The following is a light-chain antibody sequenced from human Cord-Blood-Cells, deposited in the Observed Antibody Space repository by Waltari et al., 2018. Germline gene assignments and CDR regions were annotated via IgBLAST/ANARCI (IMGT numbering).Light chain of an antibody. V-gene: IGKV1-39*01. CDR3: QQSYSTPQT. J-gene: IGKJ1*01. CDR2: AAS. Sequence: DIQMTQSPSSPSASVGDRVTITCRASQSISSYLNWYQPKPGKAPKLLIYAASSLQSGVPSRFSGSGSGTDFTLTISSLQPEDFATYYCQQSYSTPQTFGQGTKVEIK. CDR1: QSISSY.